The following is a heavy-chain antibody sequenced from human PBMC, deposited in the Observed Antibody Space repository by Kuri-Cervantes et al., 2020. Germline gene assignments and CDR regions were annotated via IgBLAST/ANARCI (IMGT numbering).Heavy chain of an antibody. CDR1: GFTVSSNY. CDR2: IYSGGST. Sequence: GESLKISCAASGFTVSSNYMSWVRQAPGKGLEWVSVIYSGGSTYYADSVKGRFTISRDNSKNTLYLQMNNLRAEDTAVYYCAKSPRVYYGDYPPDYWGQGTLVTVSS. D-gene: IGHD4-17*01. CDR3: AKSPRVYYGDYPPDY. J-gene: IGHJ4*02. V-gene: IGHV3-53*01.